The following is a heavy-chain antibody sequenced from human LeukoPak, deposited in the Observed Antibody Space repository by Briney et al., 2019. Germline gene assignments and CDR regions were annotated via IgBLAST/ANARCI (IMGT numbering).Heavy chain of an antibody. CDR1: GYTFTGYY. CDR2: IIPIFGTA. V-gene: IGHV1-69*13. Sequence: ASVKVSCKASGYTFTGYYMHWVRQAPGQGLEWMGGIIPIFGTANYAQKFQGRVTITADESTSTAYMELSSLRSEDTAVYYCARGGYYYDSSGYYFDYWGQGTLVTVSS. D-gene: IGHD3-22*01. CDR3: ARGGYYYDSSGYYFDY. J-gene: IGHJ4*02.